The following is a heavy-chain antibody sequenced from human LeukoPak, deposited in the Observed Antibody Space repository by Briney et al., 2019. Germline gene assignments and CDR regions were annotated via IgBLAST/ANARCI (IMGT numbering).Heavy chain of an antibody. CDR3: ARDLGYSSGWYTHYFDY. CDR2: IYYSGST. V-gene: IGHV4-59*01. J-gene: IGHJ4*02. CDR1: GGSISSYY. Sequence: PSETLSLTCTVSGGSISSYYWSWIRQPPGKGLEWIGYIYYSGSTNYNPSLKSRVTISVDTSKNQFSLKLSSVTAADTAVYYCARDLGYSSGWYTHYFDYWGQGTLVTVSS. D-gene: IGHD6-19*01.